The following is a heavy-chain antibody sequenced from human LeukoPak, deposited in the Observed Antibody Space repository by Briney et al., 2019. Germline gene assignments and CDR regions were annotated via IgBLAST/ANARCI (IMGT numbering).Heavy chain of an antibody. V-gene: IGHV3-7*01. CDR2: IKQDGSEK. CDR1: GFTFSSYW. Sequence: GGSLRLSCAASGFTFSSYWMTWVRQAPGKGLEWVANIKQDGSEKYYVDSVKGRFTISRDNAENSLYLQMNSLRAEDTAVYYCARDQADFWSGYSLDVFDIWGQGTMVTVSS. D-gene: IGHD3-3*01. J-gene: IGHJ3*02. CDR3: ARDQADFWSGYSLDVFDI.